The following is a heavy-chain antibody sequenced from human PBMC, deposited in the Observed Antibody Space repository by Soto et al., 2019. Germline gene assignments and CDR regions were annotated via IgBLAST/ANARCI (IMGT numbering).Heavy chain of an antibody. CDR3: AGELGWAAREPLDYYYYYGMDV. J-gene: IGHJ6*02. CDR1: GGTFSSYA. CDR2: IIPIFGTA. V-gene: IGHV1-69*13. D-gene: IGHD6-6*01. Sequence: GASVKVSCKASGGTFSSYAISWVRQAPGQGLEWMGGIIPIFGTANYAQKFQGRVTITADESTSTAYMELSSLRSDDTAVYYCAGELGWAAREPLDYYYYYGMDVWGQGTTVTVSS.